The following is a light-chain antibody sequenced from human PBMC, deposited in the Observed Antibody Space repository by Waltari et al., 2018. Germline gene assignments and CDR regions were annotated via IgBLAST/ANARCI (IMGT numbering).Light chain of an antibody. CDR1: QSVSSF. Sequence: EIVLTQSPATLSLSPGERATLSCRASQSVSSFLAWYHQKPGQAPILLIYDAFKRASGIPARFSGSGSETDFTLTISSLEPEDFAVYYCQQRRNWPLTFGGGSKVEIK. J-gene: IGKJ4*01. CDR2: DAF. V-gene: IGKV3-11*01. CDR3: QQRRNWPLT.